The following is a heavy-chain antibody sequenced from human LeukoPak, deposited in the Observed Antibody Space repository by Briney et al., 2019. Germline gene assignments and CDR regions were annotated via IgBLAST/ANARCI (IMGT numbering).Heavy chain of an antibody. Sequence: ASVKVSCKASGYIFTGYYMHWVRQAPGQGLEWMGWINPNSGGTNYAQKFQGRVTMTRDTSISTAYMELSRLRSDDTAVYYCARGVGARDYYYYMDVWGKGTTVTVSS. J-gene: IGHJ6*03. CDR2: INPNSGGT. CDR3: ARGVGARDYYYYMDV. V-gene: IGHV1-2*02. CDR1: GYIFTGYY. D-gene: IGHD1-26*01.